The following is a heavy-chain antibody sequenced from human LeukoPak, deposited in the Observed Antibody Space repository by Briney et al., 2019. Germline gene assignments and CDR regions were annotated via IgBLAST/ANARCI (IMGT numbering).Heavy chain of an antibody. CDR1: GFKFDDYG. Sequence: GGSLRLSCTASGFKFDDYGMTWVRQAPGKGLEWVSYISSSSSTIYYADSVKGRFTISRDNAKNSLYLQMNSLRAEDKAVYYCAREMDGRGYFDYWGQGTLVTVSS. CDR2: ISSSSSTI. CDR3: AREMDGRGYFDY. J-gene: IGHJ4*02. D-gene: IGHD2-8*01. V-gene: IGHV3-48*01.